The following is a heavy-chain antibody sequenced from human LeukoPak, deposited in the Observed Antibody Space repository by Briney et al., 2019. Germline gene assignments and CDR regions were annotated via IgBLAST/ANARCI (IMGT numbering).Heavy chain of an antibody. CDR1: GFTFSSFW. CDR3: AREPYYYDSSGHDY. Sequence: PGGSLRHSCAASGFTFSSFWMSWVRQAPGKGLEWVANIKQDGSDKYYVDSVKGRFTISRDNAKNSLYLQMNSLRAEDTAVYYCAREPYYYDSSGHDYWGQGTLVTVSS. V-gene: IGHV3-7*01. J-gene: IGHJ4*02. D-gene: IGHD3-22*01. CDR2: IKQDGSDK.